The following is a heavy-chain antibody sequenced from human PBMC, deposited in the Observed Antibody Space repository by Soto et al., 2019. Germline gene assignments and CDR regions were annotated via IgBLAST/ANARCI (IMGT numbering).Heavy chain of an antibody. CDR2: IYYSRST. D-gene: IGHD2-15*01. V-gene: IGHV4-39*01. J-gene: IGHJ4*02. Sequence: PSETLSLTCTVSGGSISSSSYYWGWIRQPPGKGLEWIGSIYYSRSTYYNPSLKSRVTISVDTSKNQFSLKLSSVTAADTAVYYCARLAVPYYFDYWGQGTLVTVSS. CDR3: ARLAVPYYFDY. CDR1: GGSISSSSYY.